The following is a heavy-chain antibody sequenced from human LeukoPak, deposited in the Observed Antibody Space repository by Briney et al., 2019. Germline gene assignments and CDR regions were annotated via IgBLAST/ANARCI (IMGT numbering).Heavy chain of an antibody. CDR1: GYSFTSYW. Sequence: GESLKISWKGSGYSFTSYWLGWVRQMLGIRLASHAIIYPGDSDTRYSLSFQGQVTISADKSISTAYLQWSSLKASDTAMYYCASHLVVVPAAILPDTFDIWGQGTMVTVSS. CDR3: ASHLVVVPAAILPDTFDI. V-gene: IGHV5-51*01. D-gene: IGHD2-2*02. CDR2: IYPGDSDT. J-gene: IGHJ3*02.